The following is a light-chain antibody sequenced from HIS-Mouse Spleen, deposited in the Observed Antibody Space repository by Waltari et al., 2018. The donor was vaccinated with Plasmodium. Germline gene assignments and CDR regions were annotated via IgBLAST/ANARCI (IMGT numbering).Light chain of an antibody. J-gene: IGLJ3*02. CDR1: ALPQNY. CDR3: YSTDSSGNHRV. CDR2: EDS. V-gene: IGLV3-10*01. Sequence: SYELTQPPSVSVSPGQTARITCSGDALPQNYAYWYQQKSGQATVLVIYEDSKRTSGIPERFSGSSSGTMATLTISGAQVEDEADYYCYSTDSSGNHRVFGGGTKLTVL.